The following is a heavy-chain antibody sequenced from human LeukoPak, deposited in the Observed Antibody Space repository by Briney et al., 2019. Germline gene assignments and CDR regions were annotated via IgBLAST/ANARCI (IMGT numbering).Heavy chain of an antibody. J-gene: IGHJ4*02. D-gene: IGHD3-3*01. Sequence: SVKVSCKASGGTFSSYAISWVRQAPGQGLEWMGGIIPIFGTANYAQKFQGRVTITTDESTSTAYMELSSLRSEDTAVYYCARDGGSSTIFGVVIPYFDYWGQGTLSPSPQ. CDR3: ARDGGSSTIFGVVIPYFDY. CDR1: GGTFSSYA. V-gene: IGHV1-69*05. CDR2: IIPIFGTA.